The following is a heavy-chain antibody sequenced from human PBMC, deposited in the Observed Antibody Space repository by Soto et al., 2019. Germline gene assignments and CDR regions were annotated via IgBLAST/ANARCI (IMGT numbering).Heavy chain of an antibody. Sequence: SETLSLTCTVSGGSISSYYWSWIRQPPGKGLEWIGYIYYSGSTNYNPSLKSRVTISVDTSKNQFSLKLSSVTAADTAVYYCARHCSTPSFYRYWGQGSLVTVSS. CDR1: GGSISSYY. CDR3: ARHCSTPSFYRY. J-gene: IGHJ4*02. D-gene: IGHD2-2*01. CDR2: IYYSGST. V-gene: IGHV4-59*08.